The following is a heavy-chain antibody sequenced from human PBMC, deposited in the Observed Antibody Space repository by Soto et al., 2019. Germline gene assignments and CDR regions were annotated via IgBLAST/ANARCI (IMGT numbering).Heavy chain of an antibody. D-gene: IGHD2-2*01. Sequence: GESLKISCKASGYSFSSYWIGWVRQRPGKGLELMGIIYPEDSDTRYSPSFRGQVTISADNSISTAYLQWSSLRASDTAMYYCARPFDTSNWYDFWGQGTLVTVSS. CDR1: GYSFSSYW. V-gene: IGHV5-51*01. J-gene: IGHJ5*01. CDR3: ARPFDTSNWYDF. CDR2: IYPEDSDT.